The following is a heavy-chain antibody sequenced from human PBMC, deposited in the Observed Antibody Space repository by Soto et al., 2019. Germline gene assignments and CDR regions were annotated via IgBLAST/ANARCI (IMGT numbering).Heavy chain of an antibody. CDR2: INHSGST. CDR3: ARVRRGLYSSSRPGYFDY. D-gene: IGHD6-6*01. CDR1: GGSFSGYY. Sequence: SETLSLTCAVYGGSFSGYYWSWIRQPPGKGLEWIGEINHSGSTNYNPSLKSQVTISVDTSKNQFSLKLSSVTAADTAVYYCARVRRGLYSSSRPGYFDYWGQGTLVTVSS. J-gene: IGHJ4*02. V-gene: IGHV4-34*01.